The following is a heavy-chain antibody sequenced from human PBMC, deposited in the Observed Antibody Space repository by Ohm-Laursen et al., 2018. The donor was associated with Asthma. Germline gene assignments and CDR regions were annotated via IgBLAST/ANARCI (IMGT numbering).Heavy chain of an antibody. Sequence: SETLSLTCTVYGGSFSGYYWSWIRQPPGKGLEWIGEINHSGSTNYNPSLKSRVTISVDTSKNQFSLKLSSVTAADTAVYYCARDRGAFDGIADYWGQGTLVTVSS. CDR3: ARDRGAFDGIADY. D-gene: IGHD3-9*01. CDR1: GGSFSGYY. V-gene: IGHV4-34*01. J-gene: IGHJ4*02. CDR2: INHSGST.